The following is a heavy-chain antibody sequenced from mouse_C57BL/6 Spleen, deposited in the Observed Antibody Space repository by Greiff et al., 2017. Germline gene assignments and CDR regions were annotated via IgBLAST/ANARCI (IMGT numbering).Heavy chain of an antibody. CDR1: GYAFSSSW. J-gene: IGHJ2*01. V-gene: IGHV1-82*01. CDR2: IYPGGGDT. D-gene: IGHD4-1*01. Sequence: VKLMESGPELVKPGASVKISCKASGYAFSSSWMNWVKQRPGKGLEWIGRIYPGGGDTNYNGKFKGNATLTADKSSSTAYMQLSSLTAEDSAVYFCRRGWDEYFEYWGQGTTLTVSS. CDR3: RRGWDEYFEY.